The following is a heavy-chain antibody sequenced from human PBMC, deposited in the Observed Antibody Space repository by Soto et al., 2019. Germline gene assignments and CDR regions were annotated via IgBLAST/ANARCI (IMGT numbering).Heavy chain of an antibody. CDR3: VTGYHSDY. D-gene: IGHD5-18*01. J-gene: IGHJ4*02. V-gene: IGHV3-7*03. CDR1: GISTSSYW. Sequence: EEQLVESGGALVRPGESLRLSCAASGISTSSYWIDWVRQAPGRGLEWVASIKKDGSEKYYMDSLKGRFTISRDNALNSLYLQMNSLRAEDTAVYFCVTGYHSDYWGQRTLVTVSS. CDR2: IKKDGSEK.